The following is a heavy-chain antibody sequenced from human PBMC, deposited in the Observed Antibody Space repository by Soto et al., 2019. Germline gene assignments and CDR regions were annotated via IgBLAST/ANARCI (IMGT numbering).Heavy chain of an antibody. D-gene: IGHD6-19*01. CDR3: ARHGSGWYVGV. Sequence: SETLSLTCAVYGGSFSGYYWSWIRQPPGKGLEWIGEINHSGSTNYNPSLKSRVTISVDTSKNQFSLKLSSVTAADTAVYYCARHGSGWYVGVWGQGTLVTVSS. CDR1: GGSFSGYY. J-gene: IGHJ4*02. CDR2: INHSGST. V-gene: IGHV4-34*01.